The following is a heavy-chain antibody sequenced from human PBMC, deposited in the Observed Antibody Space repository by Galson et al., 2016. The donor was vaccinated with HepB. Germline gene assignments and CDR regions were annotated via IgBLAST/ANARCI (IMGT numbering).Heavy chain of an antibody. J-gene: IGHJ4*02. CDR2: INGDNGNT. CDR1: GYTFTSHA. D-gene: IGHD3-10*01. V-gene: IGHV1-3*01. CDR3: ARVYYYASGSYRFYFDY. Sequence: SVKVSCKASGYTFTSHALHLVRQAPGQRLEWMGWINGDNGNTKYSQKFQGRVTITRETSASTAYMELSSLRSEDTAVYYCARVYYYASGSYRFYFDYWGQGTLVTVSS.